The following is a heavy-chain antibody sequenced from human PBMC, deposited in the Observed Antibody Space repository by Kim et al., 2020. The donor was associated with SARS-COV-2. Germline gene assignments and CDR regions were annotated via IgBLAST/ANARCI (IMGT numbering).Heavy chain of an antibody. Sequence: SVKVSCKASGGTFSSYAISWVRQAPGQGLEWMGGIIPIFGTANYAQKFQGRVTITADESTSTDNMELSSLRSEDTAVYYCVLANGSGSYYADYWGQGTLVTVSS. D-gene: IGHD3-10*01. CDR3: VLANGSGSYYADY. CDR2: IIPIFGTA. J-gene: IGHJ4*02. V-gene: IGHV1-69*13. CDR1: GGTFSSYA.